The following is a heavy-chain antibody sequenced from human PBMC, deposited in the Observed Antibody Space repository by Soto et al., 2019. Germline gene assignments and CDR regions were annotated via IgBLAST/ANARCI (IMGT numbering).Heavy chain of an antibody. CDR2: IYFTGNS. D-gene: IGHD6-25*01. CDR3: AGQTFTIAAASYGRSNWFDP. V-gene: IGHV4-39*01. Sequence: SETLSLTCTASGGSITSSSHFWGWVRQPPGKGLEWIGTIYFTGNSYYTPSLKSRLTMSIDTSKNEFSLRLNSVTAADTAVYYCAGQTFTIAAASYGRSNWFDPWGPGTLVTVSS. CDR1: GGSITSSSHF. J-gene: IGHJ5*02.